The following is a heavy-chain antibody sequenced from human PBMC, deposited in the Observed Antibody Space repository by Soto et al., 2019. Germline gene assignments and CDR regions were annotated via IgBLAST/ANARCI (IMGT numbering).Heavy chain of an antibody. CDR2: IYSGGST. D-gene: IGHD2-21*01. CDR3: ARDRLLGYYYMDV. CDR1: GFTVSSNY. J-gene: IGHJ6*03. V-gene: IGHV3-66*01. Sequence: ESGGGLVQPGGSLRLSCAASGFTVSSNYMSWVRQAPGKGLEWVSVIYSGGSTYYADSVKGRFTISRDNSKNTLYLQMNSLRAEDTAVYYCARDRLLGYYYMDVWGKGTTVTVSS.